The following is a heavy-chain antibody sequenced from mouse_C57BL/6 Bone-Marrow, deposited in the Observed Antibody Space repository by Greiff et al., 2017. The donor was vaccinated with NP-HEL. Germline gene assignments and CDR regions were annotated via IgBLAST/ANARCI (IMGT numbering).Heavy chain of an antibody. V-gene: IGHV2-5*01. CDR2: IWRGGST. CDR3: AKRGYYGSSSGAMDY. J-gene: IGHJ4*01. D-gene: IGHD1-1*01. CDR1: GFSLTSYG. Sequence: VQLVESGPGLVQPSQSLSITCTVSGFSLTSYGVHWVRQSPGKGLEWLGVIWRGGSTDYNAAFMSRLSITKDNSKSQVFFKMNSLQADDTAIYYCAKRGYYGSSSGAMDYWGQGTSVTVSS.